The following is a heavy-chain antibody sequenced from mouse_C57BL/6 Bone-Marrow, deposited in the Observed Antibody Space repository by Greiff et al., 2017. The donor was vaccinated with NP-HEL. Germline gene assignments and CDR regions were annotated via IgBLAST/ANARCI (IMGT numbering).Heavy chain of an antibody. CDR1: GFTFSSYG. CDR2: ISSGGSYT. CDR3: ARRSPFDY. V-gene: IGHV5-6*02. Sequence: EVKLVESGGDLVKPGGSLKLSCAASGFTFSSYGMSWVRQTPDKRLEWVATISSGGSYTYYADSVKGRFTISRDNAKNTLYLQMSSLKSEDTAMYYCARRSPFDYWGPGTTLTVSS. J-gene: IGHJ2*01.